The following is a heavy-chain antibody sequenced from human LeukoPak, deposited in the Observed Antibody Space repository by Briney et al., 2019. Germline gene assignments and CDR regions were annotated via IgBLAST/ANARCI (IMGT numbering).Heavy chain of an antibody. CDR2: IYYSGST. CDR3: ARHIDRLLPFDY. CDR1: GGSISSGGYY. V-gene: IGHV4-31*03. Sequence: PSQTLSLTCTVSGGSISSGGYYWSWIRQHPGKGLEWIGYIYYSGSTYYNPSLKSRVTISVDTSKNQFSLKLSSVTAADTAVYYCARHIDRLLPFDYWGQGTLVTVSS. D-gene: IGHD2-15*01. J-gene: IGHJ4*02.